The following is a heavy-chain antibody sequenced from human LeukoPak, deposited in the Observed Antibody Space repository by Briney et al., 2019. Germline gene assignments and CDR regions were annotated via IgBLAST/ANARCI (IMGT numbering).Heavy chain of an antibody. J-gene: IGHJ4*02. Sequence: WIRQPPGKGLEWIGSIYYSGSTYYNPSLKSRVTISVDTSKNQFSLKLSSVTAADTAVYYCARRRIAVAGHDYWGQGTLVTVSS. V-gene: IGHV4-39*01. D-gene: IGHD6-19*01. CDR2: IYYSGST. CDR3: ARRRIAVAGHDY.